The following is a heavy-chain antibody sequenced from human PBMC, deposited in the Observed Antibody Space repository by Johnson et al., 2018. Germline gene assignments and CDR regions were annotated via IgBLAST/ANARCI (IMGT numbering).Heavy chain of an antibody. CDR3: AKPPYPDPTFIRVWHGPTDYYYYYGVDV. CDR2: ISYDGSNK. J-gene: IGHJ6*02. V-gene: IGHV3-30*18. Sequence: QVQLVQSGGGVVQPGRSLRLSCAASGFTFSSYGMHWVRQAPGKGLEWVAVISYDGSNKYYADSVKGRFTISRDNSKNTLYLQMNSLRAEDTAVYYCAKPPYPDPTFIRVWHGPTDYYYYYGVDVWGQGTTVTVSS. CDR1: GFTFSSYG. D-gene: IGHD3-16*01.